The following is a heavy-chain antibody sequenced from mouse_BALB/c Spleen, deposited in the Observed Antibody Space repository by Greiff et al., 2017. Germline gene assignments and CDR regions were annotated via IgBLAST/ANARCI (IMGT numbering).Heavy chain of an antibody. Sequence: EVKVVESGPELVKPGASAKMSCKASGYTFTSYVMHWVKQKPGQGLEWIGYINPYNDGTKYNEKFKGKATLTSDKSSSTAYMELSSLTSEDSAVYYCASFGLGGFAYWGQGTLVTVSA. CDR2: INPYNDGT. CDR3: ASFGLGGFAY. V-gene: IGHV1-14*01. J-gene: IGHJ3*01. CDR1: GYTFTSYV.